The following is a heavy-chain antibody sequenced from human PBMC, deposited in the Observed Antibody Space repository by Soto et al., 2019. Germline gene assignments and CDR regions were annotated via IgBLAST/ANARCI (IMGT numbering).Heavy chain of an antibody. V-gene: IGHV3-64*01. D-gene: IGHD6-13*01. Sequence: EVQLVESGGGLVQPGGSLRLSCAASGFTFGSYPMHWVRQAPGKGLEYVSAISTNGDSTFYANSVKGRFTISRDNSKNTLYLQMGSLRAEDMGVYCCAREGMSRPRWVFDYWGQGTLVIASS. CDR1: GFTFGSYP. CDR3: AREGMSRPRWVFDY. CDR2: ISTNGDST. J-gene: IGHJ4*02.